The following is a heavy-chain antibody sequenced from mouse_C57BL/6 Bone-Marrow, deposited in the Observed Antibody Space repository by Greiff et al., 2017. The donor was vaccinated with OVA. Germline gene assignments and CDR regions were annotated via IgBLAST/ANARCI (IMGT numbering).Heavy chain of an antibody. J-gene: IGHJ3*01. V-gene: IGHV1-64*01. Sequence: QVQLKQSGAELVKPGASVKLSCKASGYTFTSYWMHWVKQRPGQGLEWIGMIHPNSGSTNYNEKFKSKATLTVDKSSSTAYMQLSSLTSEDSAVYYCARAYYGSSYPAWFAYWGQGTLVTVSA. CDR2: IHPNSGST. CDR3: ARAYYGSSYPAWFAY. CDR1: GYTFTSYW. D-gene: IGHD1-1*01.